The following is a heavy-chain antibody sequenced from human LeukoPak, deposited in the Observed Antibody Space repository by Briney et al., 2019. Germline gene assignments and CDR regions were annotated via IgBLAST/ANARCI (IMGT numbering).Heavy chain of an antibody. D-gene: IGHD5-18*01. CDR3: ASPSPAAYSYGYFDY. J-gene: IGHJ4*02. Sequence: ASVKVSCKASGYTFTGYYMHWVRQAPGQGLEWMGWINPNSGGTNYAQKFQGRVTMTRDTSISTAYMELSRLRSEDTAVYYCASPSPAAYSYGYFDYWGQGTLVTVSS. CDR2: INPNSGGT. V-gene: IGHV1-2*02. CDR1: GYTFTGYY.